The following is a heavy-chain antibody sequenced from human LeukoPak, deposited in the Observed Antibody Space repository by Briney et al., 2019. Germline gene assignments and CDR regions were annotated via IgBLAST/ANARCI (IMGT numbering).Heavy chain of an antibody. CDR1: GYTFTSYG. V-gene: IGHV1-18*01. CDR3: AGDLGSYSNYGTNWFDP. J-gene: IGHJ5*02. Sequence: ASVKVSCRASGYTFTSYGISWVRQAPGQGLEWMGWISAYNGNTNYAQKLQGRVTMTTDTSTSAAYMELRSLRSDDTAVYYCAGDLGSYSNYGTNWFDPWGQGTLVTVSS. CDR2: ISAYNGNT. D-gene: IGHD4-11*01.